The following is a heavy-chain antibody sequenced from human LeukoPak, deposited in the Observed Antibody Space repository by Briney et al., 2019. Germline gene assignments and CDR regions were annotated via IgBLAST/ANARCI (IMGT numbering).Heavy chain of an antibody. CDR1: GDTPSNYA. V-gene: IGHV1-69*04. D-gene: IGHD6-13*01. CDR3: ARAGSSRFRVPYYFNY. Sequence: SAKVSSKPSGDTPSNYAISSVRHAPGQRLEWVGRTIPSLGTPNYAQKFQGRVTITADRSTTTANMELSSLRFEDTAVYYCARAGSSRFRVPYYFNYWGQGTPVTVSS. J-gene: IGHJ4*02. CDR2: TIPSLGTP.